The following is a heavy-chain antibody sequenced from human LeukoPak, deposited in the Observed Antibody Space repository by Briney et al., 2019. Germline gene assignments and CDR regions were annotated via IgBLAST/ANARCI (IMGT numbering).Heavy chain of an antibody. CDR1: GFTFDDYA. J-gene: IGHJ4*02. D-gene: IGHD4-17*01. CDR2: ISWNSGSI. Sequence: QPGGSLRLSCAASGFTFDDYAMHWVRQAPGKGLEWVSGISWNSGSIGYADSVKGRFTISRDNAKNSLYLQMNSLRAEDMALYYCAKDRNDYGDLREFDYWGQGTLVTVSS. V-gene: IGHV3-9*03. CDR3: AKDRNDYGDLREFDY.